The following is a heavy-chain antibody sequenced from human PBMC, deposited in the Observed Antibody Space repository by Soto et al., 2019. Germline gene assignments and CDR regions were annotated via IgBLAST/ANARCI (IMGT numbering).Heavy chain of an antibody. V-gene: IGHV1-69*13. CDR3: ARGMIVVVGHYYYYGMDV. CDR1: GGTFSSYA. Sequence: ASVKVSCKASGGTFSSYAISWVRQAPGQGLEWMGGIIPIFGTANYAQKFQGRVTITADESTSTAYMELSSLRSENTAVYYCARGMIVVVGHYYYYGMDVWGQGTTVTVSS. J-gene: IGHJ6*02. CDR2: IIPIFGTA. D-gene: IGHD3-22*01.